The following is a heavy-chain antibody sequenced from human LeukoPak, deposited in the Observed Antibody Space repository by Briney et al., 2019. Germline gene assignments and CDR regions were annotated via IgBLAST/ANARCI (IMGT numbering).Heavy chain of an antibody. CDR2: INGHGSEI. CDR1: GFTFSMSW. V-gene: IGHV3-7*01. CDR3: ARHYYGSGRIVD. Sequence: PGGSLRLSCAASGFTFSMSWMTWVRQAPGKGLEWVASINGHGSEIHYVDSVKGRFTISRDNAKNSLYLQMNSLRAEDTAVYYCARHYYGSGRIVDWGQGTLVTVSS. J-gene: IGHJ4*02. D-gene: IGHD3-10*01.